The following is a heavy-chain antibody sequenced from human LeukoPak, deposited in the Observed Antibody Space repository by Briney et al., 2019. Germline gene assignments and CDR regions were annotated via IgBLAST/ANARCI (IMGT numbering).Heavy chain of an antibody. D-gene: IGHD2-2*02. V-gene: IGHV1-69*01. J-gene: IGHJ5*02. CDR2: FIPIFGTA. CDR1: GGTFSSYA. CDR3: ASSVVVPAAIRGWFDP. Sequence: ASVKVSCKASGGTFSSYAISWVRQAPGQGLEWMGGFIPIFGTANYAQKFQGRVTITADESASTAYMELSSLRSEDTAVYYCASSVVVPAAIRGWFDPWGQGTLVTVSS.